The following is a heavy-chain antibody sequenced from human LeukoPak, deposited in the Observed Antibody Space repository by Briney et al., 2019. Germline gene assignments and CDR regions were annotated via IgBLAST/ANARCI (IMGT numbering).Heavy chain of an antibody. CDR3: ARELTSDSSGYDAFHI. V-gene: IGHV3-48*03. J-gene: IGHJ3*02. D-gene: IGHD3-22*01. Sequence: GGSLRLSCTACLFSFSNYEMDWVRQAPGKGLEWVSYISSSGGTIFYADSVKGRFTISRDNAKNSMYLQMSSLRAEDTAVYYCARELTSDSSGYDAFHIWGQGTPVTVSS. CDR2: ISSSGGTI. CDR1: LFSFSNYE.